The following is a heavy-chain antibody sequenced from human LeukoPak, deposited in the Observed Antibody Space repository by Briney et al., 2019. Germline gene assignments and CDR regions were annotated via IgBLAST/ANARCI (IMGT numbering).Heavy chain of an antibody. D-gene: IGHD5-18*01. CDR3: ARGRGYSSGYIDY. J-gene: IGHJ4*02. CDR1: GFTFSSYW. CDR2: INSDGSST. Sequence: PGGSLRLSCAASGFTFSSYWIHWVRQAPGKGLVWVSRINSDGSSTSYADSVKGRFTISRDNAKNTLYLQMSSLRAEDTAVYYCARGRGYSSGYIDYWGQGALVTVSS. V-gene: IGHV3-74*01.